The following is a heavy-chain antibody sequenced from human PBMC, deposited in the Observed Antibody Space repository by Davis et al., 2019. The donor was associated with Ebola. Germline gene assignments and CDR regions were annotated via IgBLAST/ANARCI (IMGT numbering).Heavy chain of an antibody. CDR2: IDWDDDK. V-gene: IGHV2-70*18. Sequence: TLSLTCTVSGGAISSYYWNWIRQPPGKGLEWIALIDWDDDKYYSTSLKTRLTISKDTSKNQVVLTMTNMDPVDTATYYCARTRCGYTFGFDYWGQGTLVTVSS. J-gene: IGHJ4*02. D-gene: IGHD6-13*01. CDR3: ARTRCGYTFGFDY. CDR1: GGAISSYY.